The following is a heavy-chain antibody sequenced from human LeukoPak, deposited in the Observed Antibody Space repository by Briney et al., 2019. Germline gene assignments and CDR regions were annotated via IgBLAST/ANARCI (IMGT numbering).Heavy chain of an antibody. Sequence: GASVKVSCKASGYTFTSYGISWVRQAPGQGLEWMGWISAYNGNTNYAQKLQGRVTMTTDTSTSTAYMELRSLRSDDTAVYYCARDTVAVAYYYGMDVWGQGTTVTVSS. V-gene: IGHV1-18*01. J-gene: IGHJ6*02. CDR3: ARDTVAVAYYYGMDV. D-gene: IGHD6-19*01. CDR2: ISAYNGNT. CDR1: GYTFTSYG.